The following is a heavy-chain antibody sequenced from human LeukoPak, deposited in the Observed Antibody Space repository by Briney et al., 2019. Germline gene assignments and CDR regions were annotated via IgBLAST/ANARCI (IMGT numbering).Heavy chain of an antibody. CDR2: ISYDGSNK. D-gene: IGHD2-15*01. CDR1: GFTFSSYA. Sequence: PGGSLRLSCAASGFTFSSYAMHWVRQAPGKGLEWVAVISYDGSNKYYADSVKGRFTISRDNSKNTLYLQMNSLRAEDTAVYYCAGEWRGYCSGGSCYSDPYYFDYWGQGTLVTVSS. J-gene: IGHJ4*02. CDR3: AGEWRGYCSGGSCYSDPYYFDY. V-gene: IGHV3-30-3*01.